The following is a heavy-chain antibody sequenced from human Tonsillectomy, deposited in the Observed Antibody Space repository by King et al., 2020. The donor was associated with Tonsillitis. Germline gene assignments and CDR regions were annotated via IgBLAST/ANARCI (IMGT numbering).Heavy chain of an antibody. CDR1: GFTFSTYA. V-gene: IGHV3-23*04. CDR3: ATELGINFDY. CDR2: ISPGGDNT. D-gene: IGHD7-27*01. J-gene: IGHJ4*02. Sequence: VQLVESGGGLVQPGGSLRLSCAASGFTFSTYAMSWVRQAPGKGLEWVSGISPGGDNTYYADLLKGRFSISRDNSKNTLSLQMDSLRAEDTAIYYCATELGINFDYWGQGTLVTVSS.